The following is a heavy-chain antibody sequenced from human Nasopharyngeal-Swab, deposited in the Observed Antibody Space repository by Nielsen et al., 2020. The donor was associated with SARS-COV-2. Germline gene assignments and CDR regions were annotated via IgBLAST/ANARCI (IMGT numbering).Heavy chain of an antibody. CDR2: MNPKSGNT. D-gene: IGHD4-17*01. J-gene: IGHJ4*02. CDR3: AIDDYGYYGYFGH. V-gene: IGHV1-8*01. Sequence: VRQAPGQELEWMGWMNPKSGNTGYAQKFQGRVTITRNNSISTAYMELSSLRSEDTAVYYSAIDDYGYYGYFGHWGQGTLVTVSS.